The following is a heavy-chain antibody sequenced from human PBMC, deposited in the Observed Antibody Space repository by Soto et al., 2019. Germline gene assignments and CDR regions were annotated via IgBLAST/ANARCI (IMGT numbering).Heavy chain of an antibody. CDR3: ARCRWTQTTPHYYLAY. CDR1: GYTFTKNA. CDR2: IDPNNGRT. J-gene: IGHJ4*02. D-gene: IGHD1-1*01. V-gene: IGHV1-3*01. Sequence: ASVKVSCKASGYTFTKNAIHWVRQAPGQRPEWMGWIDPNNGRTKYSGKFQGRFTIARDTSANTAYMELTSLTSEDTTVYYCARCRWTQTTPHYYLAYWAQGTLVTVSS.